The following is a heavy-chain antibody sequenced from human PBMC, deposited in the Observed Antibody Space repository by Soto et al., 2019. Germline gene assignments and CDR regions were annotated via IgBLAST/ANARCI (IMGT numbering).Heavy chain of an antibody. CDR2: IYDSGTT. J-gene: IGHJ3*02. CDR3: ARPRGLRFSVADVFDI. CDR1: GGSISSSGFY. Sequence: SETLSLTCIVSGGSISSSGFYWGWIRQPPGKGLEWIGSIYDSGTTYYNPSLKSRVTISVDTSKNQFSLRLTSVIAADTAVYYCARPRGLRFSVADVFDIWGQGTMVTVSS. V-gene: IGHV4-39*01. D-gene: IGHD3-3*01.